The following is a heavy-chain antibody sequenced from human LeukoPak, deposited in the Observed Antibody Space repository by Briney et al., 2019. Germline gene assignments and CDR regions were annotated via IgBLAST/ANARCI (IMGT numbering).Heavy chain of an antibody. CDR2: IYYSGST. CDR3: ARERIGYCSSTSCYTARGFDY. CDR1: GGSISSGGYY. V-gene: IGHV4-31*03. J-gene: IGHJ4*02. D-gene: IGHD2-2*02. Sequence: SETLSLTCTVSGGSISSGGYYWSWIRQHPGKGLEWIGYIYYSGSTYYNPSLKSRVTISVDTSKNQFSLKLSSVTAADTAVYYCARERIGYCSSTSCYTARGFDYRGQGTLVTVSS.